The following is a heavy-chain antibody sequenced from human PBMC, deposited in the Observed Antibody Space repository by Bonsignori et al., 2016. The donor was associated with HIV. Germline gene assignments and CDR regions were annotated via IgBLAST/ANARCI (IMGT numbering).Heavy chain of an antibody. Sequence: VRQMPGKGLEWMGIIYPSDSESKYGPSFQGHVSFSVDNSINTAFLQWSSLKASDTAIYYCARHREDYYNHFYMDVWGRGTTVTVSS. J-gene: IGHJ6*03. CDR3: ARHREDYYNHFYMDV. D-gene: IGHD3-10*01. CDR2: IYPSDSES. V-gene: IGHV5-51*01.